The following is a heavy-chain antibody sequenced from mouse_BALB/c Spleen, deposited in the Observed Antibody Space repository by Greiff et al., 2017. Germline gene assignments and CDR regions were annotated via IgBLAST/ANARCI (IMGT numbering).Heavy chain of an antibody. CDR1: GFAFSSYD. CDR3: ARRYGNYPLDY. D-gene: IGHD2-10*02. V-gene: IGHV5-12-1*01. J-gene: IGHJ2*01. Sequence: DVMLVESGGGLVKPGGSLKLSCAASGFAFSSYDMSWVRQTPEKRLEWVAYISSGGGSTYYPDTVKGRFTISRDNAKNTLYLQMSSLKSEDTAMYYCARRYGNYPLDYWGQGTTLTVSA. CDR2: ISSGGGST.